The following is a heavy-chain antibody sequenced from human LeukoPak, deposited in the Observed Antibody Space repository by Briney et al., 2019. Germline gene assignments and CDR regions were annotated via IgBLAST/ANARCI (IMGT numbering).Heavy chain of an antibody. CDR1: GFTFDDYT. CDR2: ITWDGGST. D-gene: IGHD4-11*01. CDR3: ARGGQQYSFDI. V-gene: IGHV3-43*01. Sequence: GGSLRLSCAASGFTFDDYTMHWVRQAPGKGLEWVSLITWDGGSTYYADSVKGRFTISRDNAKNSLYLQMNSLRAEDTALYYCARGGQQYSFDIWGQGTMVTVSS. J-gene: IGHJ3*02.